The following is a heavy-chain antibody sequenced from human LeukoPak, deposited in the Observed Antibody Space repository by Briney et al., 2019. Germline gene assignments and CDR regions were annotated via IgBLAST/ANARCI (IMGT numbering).Heavy chain of an antibody. CDR3: ARHEAADWFDP. CDR2: INYSGNT. CDR1: GGSITSSTYY. V-gene: IGHV4-39*01. J-gene: IGHJ5*02. Sequence: SETLSLTCSVSGGSITSSTYYWAWIRQPPGKGLEWIASINYSGNTKYNPSLQSRLTMSVDTSKKQFSLKLTSVTAADTAVYYCARHEAADWFDPWGQGTLVTVSS.